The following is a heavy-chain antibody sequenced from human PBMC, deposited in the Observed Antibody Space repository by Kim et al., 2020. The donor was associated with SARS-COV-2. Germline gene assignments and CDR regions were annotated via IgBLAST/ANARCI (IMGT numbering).Heavy chain of an antibody. D-gene: IGHD5-18*01. CDR3: AGGRRGYSYGKKAFDI. V-gene: IGHV4-31*03. CDR1: GGSISSGGYY. J-gene: IGHJ3*02. Sequence: SETLSLTCTVSGGSISSGGYYWSWIRQHPGKGLEWIGYIYCSGSTYYNPSLKSRVTISVDTSKNQFSLKLSSVTATDTAVYYCAGGRRGYSYGKKAFDIWGQGTMVTVSS. CDR2: IYCSGST.